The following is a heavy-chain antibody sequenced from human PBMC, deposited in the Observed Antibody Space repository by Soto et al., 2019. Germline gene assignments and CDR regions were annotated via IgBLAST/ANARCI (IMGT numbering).Heavy chain of an antibody. CDR1: GFTFSSYA. D-gene: IGHD3-10*01. J-gene: IGHJ4*02. V-gene: IGHV3-23*01. CDR3: AKGEAVLWFGESDYFDY. Sequence: EVQLLESGGGLVQPGGSLRLSCAASGFTFSSYAMSWVRQAPGKGLEWVSAISGSGGSTYYADSVKGRFTISRDNSKHALHGEVNSRRAEDTTVYYCAKGEAVLWFGESDYFDYWGQGTLVTVSS. CDR2: ISGSGGST.